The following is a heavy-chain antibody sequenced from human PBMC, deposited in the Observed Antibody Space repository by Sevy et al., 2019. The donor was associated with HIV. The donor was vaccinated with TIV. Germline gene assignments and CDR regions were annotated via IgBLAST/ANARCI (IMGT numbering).Heavy chain of an antibody. CDR2: IGTAAGVT. V-gene: IGHV3-48*02. CDR3: ARTNNYCTNGVCYTVGRGYYFDY. Sequence: GGSLRLSCAASGFTFNTYSLIWVRQTPGKGLGWLSFIGTAAGVTYYADSVKGRFTISRDNAKNSLYLQMNSLRDEDTAVYYCARTNNYCTNGVCYTVGRGYYFDYWGQGTLVTVSS. J-gene: IGHJ4*02. CDR1: GFTFNTYS. D-gene: IGHD2-8*01.